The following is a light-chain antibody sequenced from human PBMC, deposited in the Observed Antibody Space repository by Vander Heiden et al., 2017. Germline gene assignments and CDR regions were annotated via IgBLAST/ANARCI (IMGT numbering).Light chain of an antibody. Sequence: QSALTPPASVSGSPGQSITISCTGPSSDVGNYNYVSWHQQHPGKAPKLMIYEVRIRPSGVSNRFSGSKSGNTASLTISGLQADDEAHYYCSSYTGTSTVVFGGGTKLTVL. V-gene: IGLV2-14*01. CDR1: SSDVGNYNY. CDR3: SSYTGTSTVV. J-gene: IGLJ2*01. CDR2: EVR.